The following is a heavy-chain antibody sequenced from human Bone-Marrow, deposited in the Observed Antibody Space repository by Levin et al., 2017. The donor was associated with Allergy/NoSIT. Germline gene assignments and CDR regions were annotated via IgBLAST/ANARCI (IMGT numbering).Heavy chain of an antibody. V-gene: IGHV3-74*01. D-gene: IGHD3-10*01. Sequence: GSLRLSCAASGFTFSTHWMYWVRQTPGKGLVWVSRIKAEASATTYADSVKGRFTISRDNAKNTLYLQMNSLRAEDTAVYFCARGGPKGTADYWGQGTLVTVSS. CDR3: ARGGPKGTADY. CDR2: IKAEASAT. CDR1: GFTFSTHW. J-gene: IGHJ4*02.